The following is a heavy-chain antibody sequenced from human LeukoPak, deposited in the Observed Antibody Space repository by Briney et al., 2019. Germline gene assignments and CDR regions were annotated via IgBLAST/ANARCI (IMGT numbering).Heavy chain of an antibody. CDR3: TRPRGVIPPSFGY. J-gene: IGHJ4*02. CDR1: GFTFSGSA. D-gene: IGHD3-16*02. CDR2: IRSKANSYAT. V-gene: IGHV3-73*01. Sequence: GGSLRLSCAASGFTFSGSAMHWVRQASGKGLEWVGRIRSKANSYATAYAASVKGRFTISRDDSKNTAYLQMNSLKTEDTAVYYCTRPRGVIPPSFGYWGQGTLVTVSS.